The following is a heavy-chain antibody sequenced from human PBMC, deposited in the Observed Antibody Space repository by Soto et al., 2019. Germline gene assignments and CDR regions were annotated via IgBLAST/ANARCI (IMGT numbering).Heavy chain of an antibody. D-gene: IGHD3-3*01. CDR1: GFTFSNAW. CDR2: IKSKTDGGTT. CDR3: TTAYYDFWSGYYIFLDY. V-gene: IGHV3-15*01. J-gene: IGHJ4*02. Sequence: GGSLRLSCAASGFTFSNAWMSWVRQAPGKGLEWVGRIKSKTDGGTTDYAAPVKGRFTISRDDSKNTLYLQMNSLKTEDTAVYYCTTAYYDFWSGYYIFLDYWGQGTLVTVSS.